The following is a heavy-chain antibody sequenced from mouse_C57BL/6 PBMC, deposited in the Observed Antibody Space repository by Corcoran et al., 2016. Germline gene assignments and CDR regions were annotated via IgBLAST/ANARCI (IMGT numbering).Heavy chain of an antibody. D-gene: IGHD2-2*01. CDR1: GYTFTDYY. J-gene: IGHJ2*01. CDR3: ARRNGYDGFDY. CDR2: IYPGSGNT. Sequence: QVKLKQSGAELVRRGTSVKLSCKASGYTFTDYYINWVKQRPGQGLDWIARIYPGSGNTYYNEKFKGKATLTAEKSSSTAYMQLSSLTSEDSAVYVCARRNGYDGFDYWGQGTTLTVSS. V-gene: IGHV1-76*01.